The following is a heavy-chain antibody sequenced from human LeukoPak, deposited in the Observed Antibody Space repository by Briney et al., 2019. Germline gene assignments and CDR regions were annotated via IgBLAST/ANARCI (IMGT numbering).Heavy chain of an antibody. V-gene: IGHV5-51*01. D-gene: IGHD5-12*01. CDR2: IYPGDSDI. Sequence: PGESLKISCKGSGYSFTTYWIGWVRQTPGRGLEWMGFIYPGDSDIRYNPSFQGQVTISADKSINTAYLQWRSLTASDTAIFYCARILGSRGYDFALDYWGQGTLVTVSS. J-gene: IGHJ4*02. CDR3: ARILGSRGYDFALDY. CDR1: GYSFTTYW.